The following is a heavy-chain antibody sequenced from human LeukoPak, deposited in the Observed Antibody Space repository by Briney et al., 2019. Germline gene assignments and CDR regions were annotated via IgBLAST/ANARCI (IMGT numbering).Heavy chain of an antibody. Sequence: GGSLRLSCAASGFTFSNYWMSWVRQAPGKGLEWVAHINQDGSEKYYVDSVKGRFTISRDNAKNSLYLQMNSLRAEDTAVYYCARETFMDVWGQGTTVTVSS. CDR2: INQDGSEK. V-gene: IGHV3-7*05. CDR3: ARETFMDV. J-gene: IGHJ6*02. CDR1: GFTFSNYW. D-gene: IGHD2/OR15-2a*01.